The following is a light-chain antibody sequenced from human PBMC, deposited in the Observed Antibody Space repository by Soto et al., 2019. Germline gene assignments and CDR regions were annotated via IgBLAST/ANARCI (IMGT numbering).Light chain of an antibody. V-gene: IGKV1-5*03. CDR3: HQYHNFPRT. CDR2: KAS. CDR1: QSINGW. J-gene: IGKJ1*01. Sequence: DIPITPSSSSLVASFGDRVPITCLASQSINGWLAWYQQKPGQAPNLLIYKASTLESGVPSRFSGSGSGTEFTLTVSSLQPDDFATYYCHQYHNFPRTFGQGTKVDIK.